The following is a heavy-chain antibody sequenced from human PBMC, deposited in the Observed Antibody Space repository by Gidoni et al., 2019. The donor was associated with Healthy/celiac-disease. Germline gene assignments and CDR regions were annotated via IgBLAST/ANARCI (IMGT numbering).Heavy chain of an antibody. Sequence: EVQLLESGGGLVQPGGSLRLSCAASGFTFSSYAMSWVRQAPGKGLEWVSTISGSGDSTYYADSVKGRFTISRDNSKYTLYLQMNSLRAEDTAIYYCAKDQGAKTYHFPFDYWGQGTLVTVSS. CDR2: ISGSGDST. CDR3: AKDQGAKTYHFPFDY. D-gene: IGHD3-3*01. J-gene: IGHJ4*02. CDR1: GFTFSSYA. V-gene: IGHV3-23*01.